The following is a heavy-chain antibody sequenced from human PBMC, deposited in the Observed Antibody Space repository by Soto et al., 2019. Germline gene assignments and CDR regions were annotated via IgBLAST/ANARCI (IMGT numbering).Heavy chain of an antibody. V-gene: IGHV3-49*02. CDR3: TRVVGYSSSCSTGY. Sequence: KGPEWVGFIRSKAYGGTTEYAASVKGRFTSSRDDSKSIAYLQMNSLKTEDTAVYYCTRVVGYSSSCSTGYWGQGTLATDPS. J-gene: IGHJ4*02. D-gene: IGHD6-13*01. CDR2: IRSKAYGGTT.